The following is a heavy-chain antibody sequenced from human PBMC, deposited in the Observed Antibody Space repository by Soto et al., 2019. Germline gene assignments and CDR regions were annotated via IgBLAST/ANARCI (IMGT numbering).Heavy chain of an antibody. CDR1: GYTLTELP. D-gene: IGHD5-12*01. J-gene: IGHJ4*02. CDR3: ATDPSGGYDFDY. V-gene: IGHV1-24*01. Sequence: ASVKVSFKVSGYTLTELPMHWVRQAPGKGLEWMGGFDPEDGETIYAQKFQGRVTMTEDTSTDTAYMELSSLRSEDTAVYYCATDPSGGYDFDYWGQGTLVTVSS. CDR2: FDPEDGET.